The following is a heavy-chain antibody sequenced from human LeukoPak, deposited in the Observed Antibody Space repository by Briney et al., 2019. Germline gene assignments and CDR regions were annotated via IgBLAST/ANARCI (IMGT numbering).Heavy chain of an antibody. CDR1: GFTFSTFA. CDR3: ATYRQVLLPFES. D-gene: IGHD2-8*02. CDR2: NFPSGGEI. Sequence: GGSLRLSCEASGFTFSTFAMIWVRQPPGKGLEWVSSNFPSGGEIHYADSVRGRFAISRDNSKSTLSLQMNSLRAEDTAIYYCATYRQVLLPFESWGQGTLVTVSS. V-gene: IGHV3-23*01. J-gene: IGHJ4*02.